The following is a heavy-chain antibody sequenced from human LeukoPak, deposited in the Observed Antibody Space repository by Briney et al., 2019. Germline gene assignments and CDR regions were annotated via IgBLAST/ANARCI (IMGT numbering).Heavy chain of an antibody. CDR2: IGISSGNT. V-gene: IGHV3-48*04. J-gene: IGHJ4*02. CDR3: ARDHNYAFDN. D-gene: IGHD5-18*01. CDR1: GFPFIEYS. Sequence: PGGSLRLSCTASGFPFIEYSMNWVSQAPGKGLEWISYIGISSGNTKYADSVKGRFTISADNAKNSLYLQMNSLRVEDTAVYYCARDHNYAFDNWGQGTLVSVSS.